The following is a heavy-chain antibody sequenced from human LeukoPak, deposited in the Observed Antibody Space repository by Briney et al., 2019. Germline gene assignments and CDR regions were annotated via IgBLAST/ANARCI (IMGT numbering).Heavy chain of an antibody. D-gene: IGHD3-22*01. CDR1: GGSISSYY. J-gene: IGHJ4*02. V-gene: IGHV4-59*01. CDR2: IYYIGST. CDR3: ARESDSSGFDY. Sequence: SETLSLTCTVSGGSISSYYWSWIRQPPGKGLEWIGYIYYIGSTNYNPSLKSRVTISVDTSKNQFSLKLSSVTAADTAVYYCARESDSSGFDYWGQGTLVTVSS.